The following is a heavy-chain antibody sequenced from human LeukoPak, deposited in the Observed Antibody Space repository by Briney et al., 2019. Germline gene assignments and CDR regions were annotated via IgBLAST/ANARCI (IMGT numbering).Heavy chain of an antibody. CDR3: ASPPYYYDSSGYGQPHY. CDR2: IYSGGST. Sequence: GGSLRLSCVASGFTVSSNYMSWVRQAPGKGLEWVSVIYSGGSTYYADSVKGRFTISRDNSKNTPYLQMNSLRAEDTAVYYCASPPYYYDSSGYGQPHYWGQGTLVTVSS. CDR1: GFTVSSNY. J-gene: IGHJ4*02. D-gene: IGHD3-22*01. V-gene: IGHV3-66*02.